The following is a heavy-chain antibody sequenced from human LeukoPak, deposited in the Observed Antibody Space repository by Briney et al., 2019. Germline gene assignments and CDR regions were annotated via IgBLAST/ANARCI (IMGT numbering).Heavy chain of an antibody. D-gene: IGHD6-13*01. CDR1: GYTFTGYY. J-gene: IGHJ4*02. Sequence: ASVKVSCKASGYTFTGYYMHWVRQAPGQGLEWMGWINPNSGGTNYAQKFQGRVTVTRDTSISTAYMELSRLRSDDTAVYYCAREMVGIAAAGRDNDYWGQGTLVTVSS. CDR3: AREMVGIAAAGRDNDY. V-gene: IGHV1-2*02. CDR2: INPNSGGT.